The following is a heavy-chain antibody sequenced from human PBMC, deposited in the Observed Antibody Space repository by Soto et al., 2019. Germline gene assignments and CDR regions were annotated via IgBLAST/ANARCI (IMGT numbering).Heavy chain of an antibody. Sequence: QVRLEQSGAEVTKPGSSVRVSCQASGGALTSYPIHWVRQAPGQGLEWMGVIDPMFDTSNLAEKFKARVTFTADASTKTVYMDLTSLRSDDTAVYFCATYPRPYNWIDLWGQGTLLTVSS. D-gene: IGHD1-1*01. CDR1: GGALTSYP. CDR3: ATYPRPYNWIDL. J-gene: IGHJ5*02. CDR2: IDPMFDTS. V-gene: IGHV1-69*01.